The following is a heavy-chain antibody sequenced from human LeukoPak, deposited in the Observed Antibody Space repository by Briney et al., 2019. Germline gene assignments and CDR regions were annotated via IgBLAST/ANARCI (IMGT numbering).Heavy chain of an antibody. CDR2: INHSGST. V-gene: IGHV4-34*01. J-gene: IGHJ4*02. D-gene: IGHD7-27*01. CDR1: GGSFSGYY. Sequence: SETLSLTCAVYGGSFSGYYWSWIRQPPGKGLEWIGEINHSGSTNYNPSLKSRVTISVDTPKNQFSLKLSSVTAADTAVYYCARLGQGGRVYWGQGTLVTVSS. CDR3: ARLGQGGRVY.